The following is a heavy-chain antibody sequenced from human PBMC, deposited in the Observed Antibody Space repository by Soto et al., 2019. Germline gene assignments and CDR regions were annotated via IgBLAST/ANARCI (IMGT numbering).Heavy chain of an antibody. Sequence: EVRLSESGGGLVQPGGSLRLSCAASGFPFSSHAINWVRQAPGKGLEWVSSISGIDMANYIDSVKGRFTISRDNSKNTVYLQMHSLRAEDTALYYCAKDLDDFGSSIDHWGQGTLVTVSS. CDR2: ISGIDMA. V-gene: IGHV3-23*01. D-gene: IGHD1-1*01. CDR1: GFPFSSHA. CDR3: AKDLDDFGSSIDH. J-gene: IGHJ4*02.